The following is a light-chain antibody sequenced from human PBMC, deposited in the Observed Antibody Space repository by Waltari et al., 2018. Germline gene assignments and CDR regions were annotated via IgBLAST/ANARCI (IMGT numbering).Light chain of an antibody. Sequence: QSGLTQPPSVSGAPGQRVTISCTWSSSNIGAGYDVHWYQLLPGTAPKLLIYGNSNRPSRVPDRFSGSKSGTSASLAITGIQAEDEADYYCQSYDSSLSTSVFGGGTKLTVL. CDR3: QSYDSSLSTSV. CDR2: GNS. CDR1: SSNIGAGYD. V-gene: IGLV1-40*01. J-gene: IGLJ2*01.